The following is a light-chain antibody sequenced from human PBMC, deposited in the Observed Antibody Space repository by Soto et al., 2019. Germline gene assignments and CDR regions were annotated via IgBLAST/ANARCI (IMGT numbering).Light chain of an antibody. CDR2: DAS. J-gene: IGKJ4*01. CDR1: QSVRSY. V-gene: IGKV3-11*01. CDR3: QQRSNWPPKFT. Sequence: EIVLTQSPATLSLSPGERATLSCRASQSVRSYLAWYQQKPGQAPRLLIYDASNRATGIPARFSGSWSGTDFILTISSLEPEDFAVYYCQQRSNWPPKFTFGGGTKVEIK.